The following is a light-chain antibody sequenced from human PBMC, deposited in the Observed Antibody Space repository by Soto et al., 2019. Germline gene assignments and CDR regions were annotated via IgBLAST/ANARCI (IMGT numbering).Light chain of an antibody. CDR1: QSVSSSY. CDR2: GAS. CDR3: QQYGSSPGSA. Sequence: EIVLTQSPGTLSLSPGERATLSCRAGQSVSSSYLAWYQQKPGQAPRLLIYGASSRATGIPDRFSGSGSGTDFTLTISRLEPEDFAVYYCQQYGSSPGSAFGGGTKVEIK. V-gene: IGKV3-20*01. J-gene: IGKJ4*01.